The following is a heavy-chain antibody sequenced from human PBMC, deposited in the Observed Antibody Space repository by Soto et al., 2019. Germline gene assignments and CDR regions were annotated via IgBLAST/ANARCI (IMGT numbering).Heavy chain of an antibody. CDR1: GYTFTSYA. D-gene: IGHD2-8*01. CDR3: ARDLSMLRGMDV. V-gene: IGHV1-3*01. Sequence: GASVKVSCKASGYTFTSYAMHWVRQAPGQRLELMGWISAGNGNTKYAQKLQGRVTMTRDTSTSTAYMELRSLRSDDTAVYYCARDLSMLRGMDVWGQGTTVTVSS. CDR2: ISAGNGNT. J-gene: IGHJ6*02.